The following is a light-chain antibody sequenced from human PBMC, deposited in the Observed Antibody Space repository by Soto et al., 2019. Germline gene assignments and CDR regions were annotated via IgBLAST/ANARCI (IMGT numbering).Light chain of an antibody. Sequence: QSVLTQPRSVSGSPGQSVTFSCTGTSSDVGGYHYVSWYQQHPGKAPKLMIYDVTKRPSGVPDRFSGSKSGNTASLTISALQTEDEADYYCCSFAGSYTFGFGTGTKLTVL. V-gene: IGLV2-11*01. CDR1: SSDVGGYHY. J-gene: IGLJ1*01. CDR3: CSFAGSYTFG. CDR2: DVT.